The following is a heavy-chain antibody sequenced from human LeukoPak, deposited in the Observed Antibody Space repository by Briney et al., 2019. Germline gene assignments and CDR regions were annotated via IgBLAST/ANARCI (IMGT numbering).Heavy chain of an antibody. Sequence: ASVKVSCKESGYTFTSYYMHWVRQAPGQGLEWMGIINPSGGSTSYAQKFQGRVTMTRDTSTSTVYMELSSLRSEDTAVYYCARVGGVAVANEKFDYWGQGTLVTVSS. CDR3: ARVGGVAVANEKFDY. V-gene: IGHV1-46*01. CDR2: INPSGGST. J-gene: IGHJ4*02. D-gene: IGHD6-19*01. CDR1: GYTFTSYY.